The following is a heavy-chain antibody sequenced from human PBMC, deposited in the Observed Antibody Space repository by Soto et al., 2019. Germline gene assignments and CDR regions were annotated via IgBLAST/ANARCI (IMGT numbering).Heavy chain of an antibody. CDR1: GYTFTSYD. CDR3: ARERTGTTSMDV. J-gene: IGHJ6*02. V-gene: IGHV1-8*01. CDR2: MNPNSGNT. D-gene: IGHD1-1*01. Sequence: QVQLVQSGAEVKKPGASVKVSCKASGYTFTSYDINSVRQATGQGLEWMGWMNPNSGNTGYAQKFQGRVTMTRNTSISTAYMELSRLRSEDTAVYYCARERTGTTSMDVWGQGTTVTVSS.